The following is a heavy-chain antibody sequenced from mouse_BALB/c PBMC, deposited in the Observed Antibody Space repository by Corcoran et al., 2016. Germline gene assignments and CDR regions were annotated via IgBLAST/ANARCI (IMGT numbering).Heavy chain of an antibody. Sequence: EVQLQQSGAALVKPGASVKLSCTASGFNINDTYMHRVKQRPEQGLEWIGRIDPANGNTKYDPKFQGKATITADTSSNTAYLQLSSLTSEDTAVYYCANWDYWGQGTTLTVSS. D-gene: IGHD4-1*01. CDR1: GFNINDTY. J-gene: IGHJ2*01. CDR2: IDPANGNT. CDR3: ANWDY. V-gene: IGHV14-3*02.